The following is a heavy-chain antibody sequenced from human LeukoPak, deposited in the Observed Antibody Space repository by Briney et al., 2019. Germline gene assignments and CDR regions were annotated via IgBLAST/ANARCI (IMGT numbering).Heavy chain of an antibody. CDR2: IYYTGST. CDR3: ARYGLLGMSEVNAFDI. D-gene: IGHD3-10*01. V-gene: IGHV4-39*07. CDR1: GPISSSIHY. J-gene: IGHJ3*02. Sequence: SETLSLTCDVSGPISSSIHYWAWIRQPPGKGLEWIGSIYYTGSTYYNPFIKSRVTISLDTSESQFSLKLSSVTAADTAVYYCARYGLLGMSEVNAFDIWGQGTLVTVSS.